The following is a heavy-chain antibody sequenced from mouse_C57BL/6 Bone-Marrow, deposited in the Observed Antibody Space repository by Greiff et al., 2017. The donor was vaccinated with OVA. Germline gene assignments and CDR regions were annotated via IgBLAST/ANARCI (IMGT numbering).Heavy chain of an antibody. CDR1: GYAFTNYL. Sequence: VKLQESGAELVRPGTSVKVSCKASGYAFTNYLLAWVKQRPGQGLEWIGVINPGSGGTNYNEKFKGKETLTADKSSSTAYMQLSSLTSEDSAVYFCAREHYGLLYIDVWGTGTTVTVSS. J-gene: IGHJ1*03. CDR3: AREHYGLLYIDV. CDR2: INPGSGGT. V-gene: IGHV1-54*01. D-gene: IGHD1-2*01.